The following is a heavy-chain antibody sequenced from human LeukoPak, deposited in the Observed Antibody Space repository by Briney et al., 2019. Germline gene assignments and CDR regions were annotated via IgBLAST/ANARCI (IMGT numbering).Heavy chain of an antibody. D-gene: IGHD5-18*01. Sequence: SETLSLTCAVSGGSISSGGYSWSWVRQPPGKGLEWIGYIYYSGSTNYNPSLKSRVTISVDTSKNQFSLKLSSVTAADTAVYYCARLIQLWLGDAFDIWGQGTMVTVSS. V-gene: IGHV4-61*08. CDR3: ARLIQLWLGDAFDI. CDR2: IYYSGST. J-gene: IGHJ3*02. CDR1: GGSISSGGYS.